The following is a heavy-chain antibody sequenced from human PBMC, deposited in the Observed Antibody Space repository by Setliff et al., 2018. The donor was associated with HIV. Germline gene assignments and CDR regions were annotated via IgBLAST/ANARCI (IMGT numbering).Heavy chain of an antibody. D-gene: IGHD2-2*01. CDR1: GDGISSWQ. J-gene: IGHJ1*01. CDR3: ARGVSTTWDLAEYFQH. Sequence: NPSETLSLTCTVSGDGISSWQWSWIRQPPGKALEWIGYAYYSGSTNYNPSLKSRVTISVDTSKNQVSLKVTAVTTADTAVYYCARGVSTTWDLAEYFQHWGHGTLVTVSS. V-gene: IGHV4-59*01. CDR2: AYYSGST.